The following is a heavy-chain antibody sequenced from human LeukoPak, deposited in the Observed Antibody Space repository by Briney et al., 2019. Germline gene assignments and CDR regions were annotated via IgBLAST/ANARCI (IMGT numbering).Heavy chain of an antibody. J-gene: IGHJ4*02. CDR3: ARRGEYSSSFMTFDY. V-gene: IGHV4-59*11. CDR2: IYYSGST. CDR1: GGSISSHY. Sequence: SETLSLTCTVSGGSISSHYWTWIRQPPGKGLEWIGYIYYSGSTNYNPSLKGRVTMSVDTSKNQFSLKLSSVTAADTAVYYCARRGEYSSSFMTFDYWGQGILVTVSS. D-gene: IGHD6-6*01.